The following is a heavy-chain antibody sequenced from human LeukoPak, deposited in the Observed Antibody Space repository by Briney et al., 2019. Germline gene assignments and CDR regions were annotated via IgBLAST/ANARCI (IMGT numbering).Heavy chain of an antibody. CDR1: GFTFSTYS. CDR2: ISSSSSYI. J-gene: IGHJ4*02. Sequence: PGGSLRLSCSASGFTFSTYSMNWVRQAPGKGLEWVSSISSSSSYIYYADSVKGRFTISRDNAKNSLYLQMNSLRAEDTAVYYCARDLGERYGYFDYWGQGTLVTVSS. D-gene: IGHD1-26*01. CDR3: ARDLGERYGYFDY. V-gene: IGHV3-21*01.